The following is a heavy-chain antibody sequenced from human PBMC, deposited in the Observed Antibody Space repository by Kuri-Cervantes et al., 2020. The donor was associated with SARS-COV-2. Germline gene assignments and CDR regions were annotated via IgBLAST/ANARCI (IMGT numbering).Heavy chain of an antibody. Sequence: GESLKISCAASGFTFSSYWMSWVRQAPGKGLEWVANIKQDGSEKYYVDSVKGRFTISRDNAKNSPYLQMNNLRAEDTAVYYCARSYDSSGYYYSGSAYYFDYWGQGTLVTVSS. V-gene: IGHV3-7*01. CDR2: IKQDGSEK. CDR1: GFTFSSYW. CDR3: ARSYDSSGYYYSGSAYYFDY. J-gene: IGHJ4*02. D-gene: IGHD3-22*01.